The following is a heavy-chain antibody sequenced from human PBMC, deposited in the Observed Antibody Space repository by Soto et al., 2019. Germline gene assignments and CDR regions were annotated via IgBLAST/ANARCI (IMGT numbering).Heavy chain of an antibody. CDR2: IYYSGST. Sequence: SETLSLTCTVSGGSFSSGSYYWSWIRQPPGKGLEWIGYIYYSGSTNYNPSLKSRVTISVDTSRNQFSLKLSSVTAADTAVYYCARDIDYWGQGTLVTVSS. V-gene: IGHV4-61*01. J-gene: IGHJ4*02. CDR3: ARDIDY. CDR1: GGSFSSGSYY.